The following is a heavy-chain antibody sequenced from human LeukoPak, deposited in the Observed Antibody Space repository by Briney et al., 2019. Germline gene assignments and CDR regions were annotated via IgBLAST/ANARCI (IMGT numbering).Heavy chain of an antibody. CDR3: ARVGGYCSSTSCYGYYFDY. CDR2: IIPIFGTA. V-gene: IGHV1-69*05. D-gene: IGHD2-2*01. J-gene: IGHJ4*02. Sequence: ASVKVSCKASGGTFSSYAVSWVRQAPGQGLEWMGGIIPIFGTANYAQKFQGRVTITTDESTSTAYMELCSLRSEDTAVYYCARVGGYCSSTSCYGYYFDYWGQGTLVTVSS. CDR1: GGTFSSYA.